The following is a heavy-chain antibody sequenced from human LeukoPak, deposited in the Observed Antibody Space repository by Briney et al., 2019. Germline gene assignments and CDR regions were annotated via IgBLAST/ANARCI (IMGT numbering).Heavy chain of an antibody. Sequence: RASETLSLTCTVSGGSISSGGYYWSWIRQHPGKGLEWIGYIYYSGSTNYNPSLKSRITISVDTSKNQFSLKLSSVTAADTAVYYCARSGGFWSGYSPGYYYGMDVWGQGTTVTVSS. CDR1: GGSISSGGYY. D-gene: IGHD3-3*01. CDR3: ARSGGFWSGYSPGYYYGMDV. J-gene: IGHJ6*02. CDR2: IYYSGST. V-gene: IGHV4-61*08.